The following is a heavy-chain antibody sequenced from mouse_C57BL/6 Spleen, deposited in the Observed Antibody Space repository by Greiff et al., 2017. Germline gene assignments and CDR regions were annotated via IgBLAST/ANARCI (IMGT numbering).Heavy chain of an antibody. J-gene: IGHJ1*03. Sequence: EVKLEESGGDLVKPGGSLKLSCAASGFTFSSYGMSWVRQTPDKRLEWVATISSGGSYTYYPDSVKGRFTISRDNAKNTLYLQMSSLKSEDTAMYYCARHWDVGYFDVWGTGTTVTVSS. CDR2: ISSGGSYT. D-gene: IGHD4-1*01. CDR3: ARHWDVGYFDV. V-gene: IGHV5-6*02. CDR1: GFTFSSYG.